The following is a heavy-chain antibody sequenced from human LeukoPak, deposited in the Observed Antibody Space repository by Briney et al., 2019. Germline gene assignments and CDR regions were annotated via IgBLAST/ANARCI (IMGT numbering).Heavy chain of an antibody. D-gene: IGHD5-12*01. CDR3: ARIGYSDPNFDY. Sequence: GGSLRLSCAASGLTFSDHYMDWVRQAPGKGLEWVGRIRNKADRSTTEYAASVKGRFTISRDDSKNSLYLVMNSLKTDDTAVYLCARIGYSDPNFDYWGQGTLVTVSS. CDR2: IRNKADRSTT. J-gene: IGHJ4*02. CDR1: GLTFSDHY. V-gene: IGHV3-72*01.